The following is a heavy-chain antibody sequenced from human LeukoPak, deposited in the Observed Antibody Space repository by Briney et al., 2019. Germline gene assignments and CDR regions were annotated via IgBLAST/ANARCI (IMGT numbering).Heavy chain of an antibody. CDR3: ASSRGDSSGYRFDY. Sequence: QPGGSLRLSCAASGFTFSSYAKHWVRQAPGKGLEWVAVISYDGSNKYYADSVKGRFTISRDNSKNTLYLQMNSLRAEDTAVYYCASSRGDSSGYRFDYWGQGTLVTVSS. V-gene: IGHV3-30-3*01. CDR1: GFTFSSYA. D-gene: IGHD3-22*01. CDR2: ISYDGSNK. J-gene: IGHJ4*02.